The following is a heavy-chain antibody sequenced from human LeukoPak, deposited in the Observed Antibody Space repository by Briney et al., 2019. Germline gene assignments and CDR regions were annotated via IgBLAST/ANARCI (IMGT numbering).Heavy chain of an antibody. D-gene: IGHD1-1*01. CDR3: ARDRATGTTIDY. CDR2: INPSGGST. CDR1: GYTFTSYY. J-gene: IGHJ4*02. V-gene: IGHV1-46*01. Sequence: ASVKVSCKASGYTFTSYYMHWVRQAPGQGLEWMGIINPSGGSTSYAQKFQGRVTMTRDTSTSTVYMELSSLRSEDTAAYYCARDRATGTTIDYWGQGTLVTVSS.